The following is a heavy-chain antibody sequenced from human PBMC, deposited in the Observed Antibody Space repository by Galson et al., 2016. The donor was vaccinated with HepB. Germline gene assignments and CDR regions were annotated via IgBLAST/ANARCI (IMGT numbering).Heavy chain of an antibody. Sequence: SLRLSCAASGFDFSGHFMDWVRHSPEKGLEWLGRSKNRPNRYTTLYAASVKGRFTIARDDSENPPYLQMDSLKTEDTAAYYCARVLLYTGSTIDSWGHGTLVTVSS. V-gene: IGHV3-72*01. J-gene: IGHJ5*01. CDR3: ARVLLYTGSTIDS. CDR1: GFDFSGHF. CDR2: SKNRPNRYTT. D-gene: IGHD2-8*02.